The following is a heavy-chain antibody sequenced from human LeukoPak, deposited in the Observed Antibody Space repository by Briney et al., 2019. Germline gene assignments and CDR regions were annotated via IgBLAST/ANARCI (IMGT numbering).Heavy chain of an antibody. J-gene: IGHJ4*02. CDR2: ISSSGGTI. D-gene: IGHD3-10*01. CDR3: ARDRLSDYYGSGSYCDY. Sequence: PGESLRLSCAASGFTFTTYWMSWVRQAPGKGLEWVSYISSSGGTIYYADSVKGRFTISRDNAKNSLYLQMNSLRAEDTAVYYCARDRLSDYYGSGSYCDYWGQGTLVTVSS. V-gene: IGHV3-48*04. CDR1: GFTFTTYW.